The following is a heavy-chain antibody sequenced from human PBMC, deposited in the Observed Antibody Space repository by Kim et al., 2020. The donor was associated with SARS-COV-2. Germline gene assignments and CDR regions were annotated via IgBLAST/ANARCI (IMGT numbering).Heavy chain of an antibody. CDR3: TTEGYYYDSSGYYCLDN. V-gene: IGHV3-15*01. D-gene: IGHD3-22*01. J-gene: IGHJ4*02. CDR2: IKSKIDGGTT. CDR1: GFTFNNAW. Sequence: GGSLRLSCAASGFTFNNAWMSWVRQAPGKVLEWVGRIKSKIDGGTTDYAAPVKGRFSISRDDSEKRLYLEMNSLKAEDTAVYYCTTEGYYYDSSGYYCLDNWGQGTLVTVSS.